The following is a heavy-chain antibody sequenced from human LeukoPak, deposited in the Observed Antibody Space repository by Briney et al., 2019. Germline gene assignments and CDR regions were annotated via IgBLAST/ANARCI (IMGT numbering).Heavy chain of an antibody. CDR3: ARVSGCSGGSCYPYYFDY. V-gene: IGHV4-39*07. D-gene: IGHD2-15*01. CDR1: GGSISSSSYY. J-gene: IGHJ4*02. Sequence: SETLSLTCTVSGGSISSSSYYWGWIRQPPGKGLEWIGSIYHSGSTYYNPSLKSRVTISVDRSKNQFSLKLSSVTAADTAVYYCARVSGCSGGSCYPYYFDYWGQGTLVTVSS. CDR2: IYHSGST.